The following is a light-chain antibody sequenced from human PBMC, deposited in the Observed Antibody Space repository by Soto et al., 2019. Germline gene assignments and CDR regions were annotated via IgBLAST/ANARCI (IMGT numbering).Light chain of an antibody. CDR2: GAS. V-gene: IGKV3-20*01. Sequence: EIVLTQSPGTLSLSPGERATLSCRASQSVSSNSLAWYQQKPGQAPRLLIYGASSRATGIPDRFSGSGSGTDFTLTISRLEPEDFAVYYCRQCGSSPLTFGGGTKVEIK. J-gene: IGKJ4*01. CDR1: QSVSSNS. CDR3: RQCGSSPLT.